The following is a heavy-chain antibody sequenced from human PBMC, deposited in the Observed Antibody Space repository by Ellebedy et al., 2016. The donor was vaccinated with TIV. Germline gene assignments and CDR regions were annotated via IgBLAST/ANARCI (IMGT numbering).Heavy chain of an antibody. CDR3: ARAVDQLLPYFDY. J-gene: IGHJ4*02. D-gene: IGHD2-2*01. V-gene: IGHV4-30-4*01. CDR2: IYYSGST. CDR1: GGSFSGYY. Sequence: SETLSLTXAVYGGSFSGYYWSWIRQPPGKGLEWIGYIYYSGSTYYNPSLKSRVTISVDTSKNQFSLKLSSVTAADTAVYYCARAVDQLLPYFDYWGQGTLVTVSS.